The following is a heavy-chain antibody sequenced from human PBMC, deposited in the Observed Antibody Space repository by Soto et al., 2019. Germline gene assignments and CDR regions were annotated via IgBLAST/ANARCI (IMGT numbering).Heavy chain of an antibody. CDR1: GFTFSSYW. CDR2: IKQDGSEK. V-gene: IGHV3-7*01. J-gene: IGHJ2*01. CDR3: ARDPSLYSSSSDWYFDL. D-gene: IGHD6-6*01. Sequence: GGSLRLSCAASGFTFSSYWMSWVRQAPGKGLEWVANIKQDGSEKYYVDSVKGRFTISRDNAKNSLYLQMNSLRAEDTAVYYCARDPSLYSSSSDWYFDLWGRGTLVTVSS.